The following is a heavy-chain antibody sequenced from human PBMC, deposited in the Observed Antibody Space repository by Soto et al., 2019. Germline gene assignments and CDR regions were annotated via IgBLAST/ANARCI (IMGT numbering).Heavy chain of an antibody. V-gene: IGHV3-23*01. D-gene: IGHD1-26*01. CDR3: TTHEEGAPWAGGFDS. Sequence: GGSLRLSCAASGFTFSSYGMHWVRQAPGKGLEWVASIRPGGDSTYYADSVKGRFAVSRDNSNVTLYLQMDSLRVEDTAIYYCTTHEEGAPWAGGFDSWGQGTLVTVSS. CDR1: GFTFSSYG. CDR2: IRPGGDST. J-gene: IGHJ5*01.